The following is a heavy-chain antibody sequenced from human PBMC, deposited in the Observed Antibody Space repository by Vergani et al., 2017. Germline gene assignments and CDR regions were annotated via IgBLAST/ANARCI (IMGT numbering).Heavy chain of an antibody. Sequence: QLQLQESGPGLVKPSETLSLTCTVSGGSISSSSYYWGWIRQPPGKGLEWIGSVYYSGSTYYTPSLKSRVTISVDTSKNQFSLKLSSVTAADTAVYYCAGPARYCSGGSCYSNHFFVYWGQGTLVTVSS. CDR3: AGPARYCSGGSCYSNHFFVY. CDR1: GGSISSSSYY. CDR2: VYYSGST. J-gene: IGHJ4*02. V-gene: IGHV4-39*01. D-gene: IGHD2-15*01.